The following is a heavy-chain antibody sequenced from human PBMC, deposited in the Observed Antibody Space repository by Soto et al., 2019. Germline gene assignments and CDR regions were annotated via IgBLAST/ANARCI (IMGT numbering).Heavy chain of an antibody. D-gene: IGHD3-10*01. Sequence: GASVKVSCKASGFTFTSSAVQWVRQARGQRLEWIGWIVVGSDNTNYAQKFQERVTITSDMSTSTAYMELSSLRSEDTAVYYCAAESMVRGEGYYYGMDVWGQGTTVTVSS. CDR3: AAESMVRGEGYYYGMDV. CDR1: GFTFTSSA. V-gene: IGHV1-58*01. CDR2: IVVGSDNT. J-gene: IGHJ6*02.